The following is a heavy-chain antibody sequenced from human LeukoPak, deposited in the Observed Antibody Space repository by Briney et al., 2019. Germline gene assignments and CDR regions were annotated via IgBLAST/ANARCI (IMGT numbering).Heavy chain of an antibody. CDR1: GGSISSRY. V-gene: IGHV4-59*11. J-gene: IGHJ6*03. CDR2: IYYSGST. Sequence: PSETLSLTCTVSGGSISSRYWSWLRQPPGKGLEWIGYIYYSGSTSYNPSLKSRVTISVDTSKNQFSLKLSSVTAADTAVYYCARGIVVVPADTRDYYYYMDVWGKGTTVTVSS. CDR3: ARGIVVVPADTRDYYYYMDV. D-gene: IGHD2-2*01.